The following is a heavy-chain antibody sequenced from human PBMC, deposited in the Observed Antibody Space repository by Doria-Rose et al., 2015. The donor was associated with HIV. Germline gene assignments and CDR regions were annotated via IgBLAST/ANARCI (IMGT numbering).Heavy chain of an antibody. CDR1: GGSISSSNW. CDR2: ICHSGNT. J-gene: IGHJ4*02. D-gene: IGHD5-18*01. CDR3: ARDLGIQLWLGY. V-gene: IGHV4-4*02. Sequence: QVQLQESGPGLVKPSGTLSLTCAVSGGSISSSNWWSWVRQPPGKGLEWIGQICHSGNTNYNPSLKSRVTISADKSKNQFSLKLTSVTAADTAVYYCARDLGIQLWLGYWGQGTLVTVSP.